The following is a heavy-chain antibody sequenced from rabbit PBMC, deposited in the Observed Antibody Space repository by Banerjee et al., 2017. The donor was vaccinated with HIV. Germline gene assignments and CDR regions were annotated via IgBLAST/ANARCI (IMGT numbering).Heavy chain of an antibody. V-gene: IGHV1S40*01. CDR2: IYTSSDNT. CDR3: TRNGMDL. CDR1: GIDFSTW. J-gene: IGHJ6*01. Sequence: QSLEESGGGLVKPGGTLTLTCKASGIDFSTWMCWVRQAPGKGLELIACIYTSSDNTYYANWAKGRFTISKTSSTTVTLQMTSLTAADTATYFCTRNGMDLWGPGTLVTVS.